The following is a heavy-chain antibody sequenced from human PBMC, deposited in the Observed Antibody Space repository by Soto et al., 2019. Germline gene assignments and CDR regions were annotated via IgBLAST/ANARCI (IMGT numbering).Heavy chain of an antibody. CDR1: GTTFSTHG. V-gene: IGHV1-69*01. CDR2: FVPMFSSS. CDR3: ARSGGTYYFDR. D-gene: IGHD1-1*01. Sequence: QVQLVQSGAEVRKPGSSVNVSCKASGTTFSTHGIHWVRQAPGQGLEWMGGFVPMFSSSNYAQKFQGRLTIVAAESTNSAYMELISLIAYDSAIYYCARSGGTYYFDRWGQGTLVTVSS. J-gene: IGHJ4*02.